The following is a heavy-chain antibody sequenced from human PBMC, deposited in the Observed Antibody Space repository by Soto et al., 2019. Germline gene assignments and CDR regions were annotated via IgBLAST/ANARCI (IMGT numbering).Heavy chain of an antibody. CDR2: ISPYNGNT. Sequence: ASVKVSCKTSGYPFTSYGIGWVRQAPGQGLEWMAWISPYNGNTYYAQKFQGRVTMTTDTSKNTLYLQMGSLRAEDMAVYYCARRIPFGYGMDVWGQGTTVTVSS. D-gene: IGHD2-21*01. J-gene: IGHJ6*02. V-gene: IGHV1-18*03. CDR1: GYPFTSYG. CDR3: ARRIPFGYGMDV.